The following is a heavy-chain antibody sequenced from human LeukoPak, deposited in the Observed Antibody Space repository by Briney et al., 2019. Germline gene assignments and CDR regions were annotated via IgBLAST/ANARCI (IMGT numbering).Heavy chain of an antibody. D-gene: IGHD3-22*01. CDR3: AKEHYYDTSGLEY. V-gene: IGHV3-23*01. CDR2: ISGRGGSA. Sequence: GGSLRLSCAASGFTFSNYGMSWVRQAPGKGLEWVSAISGRGGSAYYADSVKGRFTISRDNSKNTLFLQMISLRTEDTAVYYCAKEHYYDTSGLEYWGQGTLVIVSS. J-gene: IGHJ4*02. CDR1: GFTFSNYG.